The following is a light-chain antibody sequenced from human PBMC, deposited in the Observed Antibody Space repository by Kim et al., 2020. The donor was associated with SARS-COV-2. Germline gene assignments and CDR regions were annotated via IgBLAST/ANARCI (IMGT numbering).Light chain of an antibody. Sequence: QSALTQPASVSGSPGQSITISCTGTSSDVGGYNYVSWYQQHPGKAPKLMIYDVSNRPSGVSNRFSGSKSGNTASLTISGLQAEDEADYCCSSYTSSSRVFGGVTQLTVL. CDR2: DVS. J-gene: IGLJ3*02. V-gene: IGLV2-14*03. CDR1: SSDVGGYNY. CDR3: SSYTSSSRV.